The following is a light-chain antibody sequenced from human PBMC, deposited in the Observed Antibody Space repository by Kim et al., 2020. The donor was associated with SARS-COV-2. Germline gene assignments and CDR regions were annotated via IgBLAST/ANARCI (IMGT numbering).Light chain of an antibody. CDR2: GAS. V-gene: IGKV3-15*01. Sequence: EIVMTQSPATLSVSPGERATLSCRASQSVSSNLAWYQQKPGQAPRLLIYGASTRATGIPARFSGSGSGTEFTLTISSLQSEDFAVYYCQQYNYWPETFGPGTKVDIK. CDR3: QQYNYWPET. J-gene: IGKJ3*01. CDR1: QSVSSN.